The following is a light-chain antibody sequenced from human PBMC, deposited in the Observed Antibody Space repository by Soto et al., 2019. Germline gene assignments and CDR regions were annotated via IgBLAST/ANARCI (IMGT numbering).Light chain of an antibody. Sequence: EIVMTQSPVTLSVSPGERATLSCRTSQSVGDTLDWYPQKTGQAPRLLIYDASDRATGISRRFSGSGAGTQFTLTIYSLQTEDVAVYYCQQYKNWPPALTFGGGTKVEIK. J-gene: IGKJ4*01. CDR3: QQYKNWPPALT. CDR2: DAS. V-gene: IGKV3-15*01. CDR1: QSVGDT.